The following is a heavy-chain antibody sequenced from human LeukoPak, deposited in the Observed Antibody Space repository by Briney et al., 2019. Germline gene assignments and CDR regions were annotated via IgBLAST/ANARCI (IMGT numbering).Heavy chain of an antibody. CDR3: ARDLGGSGSYRGLAFDI. V-gene: IGHV4-61*01. Sequence: SETLSLTCTVSGGSVSSGSYYWSWIRQPPGKGLEWIGYIYYSGSTNYNPSLKSRVTISVDTSKNQFSLKLSSVTAADTAVYYCARDLGGSGSYRGLAFDIWGQGTVVTVSS. J-gene: IGHJ3*02. CDR2: IYYSGST. D-gene: IGHD3-10*01. CDR1: GGSVSSGSYY.